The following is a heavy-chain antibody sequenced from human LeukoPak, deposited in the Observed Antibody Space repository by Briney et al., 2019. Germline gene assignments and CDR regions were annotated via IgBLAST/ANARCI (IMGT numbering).Heavy chain of an antibody. V-gene: IGHV1-2*02. CDR1: GYTFTGYY. Sequence: ASVKVSCKASGYTFTGYYMHWVRQAPGQGFEWMGWINPNSGGTNYAQKFQGRVTMTRDTSISTAYMELSRLRSDDTAVYYCARSYYDSSGRFDYWGQGTLVTVSS. CDR3: ARSYYDSSGRFDY. D-gene: IGHD3-22*01. J-gene: IGHJ4*02. CDR2: INPNSGGT.